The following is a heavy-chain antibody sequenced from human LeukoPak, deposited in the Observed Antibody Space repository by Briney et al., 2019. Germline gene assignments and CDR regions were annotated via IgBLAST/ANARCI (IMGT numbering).Heavy chain of an antibody. D-gene: IGHD3-3*01. CDR3: ARDRYYDFWSGPRNDAFDI. Sequence: ASVKVSCKASGGTFISYAISWVRQAPGQGLEWMGGIIPIVGTANYAQKFQGRVTITADESTSTAYMELSSLRSEDTAVYYCARDRYYDFWSGPRNDAFDIWGQGTMVTVSS. CDR1: GGTFISYA. V-gene: IGHV1-69*13. J-gene: IGHJ3*02. CDR2: IIPIVGTA.